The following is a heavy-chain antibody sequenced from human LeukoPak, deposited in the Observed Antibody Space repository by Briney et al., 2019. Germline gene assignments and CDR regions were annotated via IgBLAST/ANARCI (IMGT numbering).Heavy chain of an antibody. CDR2: IYHSGST. V-gene: IGHV4-38-2*01. J-gene: IGHJ4*02. CDR3: ARVDYGSGTYLEITY. Sequence: SETLSLTCAVSGYSISSGYYWGWIRQPPGKGLEWIGSIYHSGSTYYNPSLKSRVTISVDTSKNQFSLKLSSVTAADTAVYYCARVDYGSGTYLEITYWGQGALVTVSS. CDR1: GYSISSGYY. D-gene: IGHD3-10*01.